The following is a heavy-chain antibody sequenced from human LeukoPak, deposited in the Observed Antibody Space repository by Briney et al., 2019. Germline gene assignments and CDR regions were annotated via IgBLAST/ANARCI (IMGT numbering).Heavy chain of an antibody. CDR3: AKRALGSGNYYFER. J-gene: IGHJ4*02. CDR2: ISAGGGGT. V-gene: IGHV3-23*01. D-gene: IGHD3-10*01. CDR1: GFTFSSYG. Sequence: GGSLRLSCAASGFTFSSYGMHWVRQAPGKGLEWVSAISAGGGGTYSADSVKGRFTISRDNSKNTLYLQMNSLRAEDTAVYYCAKRALGSGNYYFERWGQGTLVTVSS.